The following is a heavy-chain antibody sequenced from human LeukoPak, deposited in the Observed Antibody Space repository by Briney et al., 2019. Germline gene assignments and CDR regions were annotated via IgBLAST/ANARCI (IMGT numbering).Heavy chain of an antibody. CDR3: ARDLSVVPAAIDLDY. Sequence: GGSLRLSCAASGFTFSSYSMNWVRQAPGKGLEWVSYISSSSSTIYYADSVKGRFTISRDNAKNPLYLQMNSLRAEDTAVYYCARDLSVVPAAIDLDYWGQGTLVTVSS. V-gene: IGHV3-48*04. D-gene: IGHD2-2*02. CDR1: GFTFSSYS. J-gene: IGHJ4*02. CDR2: ISSSSSTI.